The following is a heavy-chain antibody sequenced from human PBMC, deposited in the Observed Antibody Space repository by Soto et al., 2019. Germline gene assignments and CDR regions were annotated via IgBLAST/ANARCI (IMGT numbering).Heavy chain of an antibody. V-gene: IGHV3-21*01. J-gene: IGHJ4*02. CDR2: ISSSSSYI. Sequence: EVQLVESGGGLVKPGGSLRLSCAASGFTFSSYSMNWVRQAPGKGLEWVSSISSSSSYIYYADSVKGRYTTDRDNAKNSLYLQTNSLRAGDSAVFSCARAPTSGSLDYWGQGTLVTVSS. D-gene: IGHD6-19*01. CDR1: GFTFSSYS. CDR3: ARAPTSGSLDY.